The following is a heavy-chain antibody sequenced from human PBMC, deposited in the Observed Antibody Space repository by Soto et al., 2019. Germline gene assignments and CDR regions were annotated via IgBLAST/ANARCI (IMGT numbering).Heavy chain of an antibody. V-gene: IGHV5-51*01. J-gene: IGHJ6*02. Sequence: LGESLKISCKGSGYSFSTYWIGWVRQKPGQGLESMGIIYPGDSDTKYSPSFQGQVTISVDRSISTAYLQWTTLKTSDTAMYYCARHGLYGSDWDCLDVWGQGTTVTVSS. CDR3: ARHGLYGSDWDCLDV. D-gene: IGHD1-7*01. CDR1: GYSFSTYW. CDR2: IYPGDSDT.